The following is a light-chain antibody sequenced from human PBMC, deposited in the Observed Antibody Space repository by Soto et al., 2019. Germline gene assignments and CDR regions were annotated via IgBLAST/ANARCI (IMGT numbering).Light chain of an antibody. J-gene: IGKJ5*01. CDR2: DVS. Sequence: AIQLTQSPSSLSASVGDRVTITCRASQDIRGALARYQQKPGKAPKFLIFDVSALQSGVPSRFSGSGSGTDFTLTISSLQPEDFGTYYCQQFNSYPITFGHGTRLEIK. V-gene: IGKV1-13*02. CDR3: QQFNSYPIT. CDR1: QDIRGA.